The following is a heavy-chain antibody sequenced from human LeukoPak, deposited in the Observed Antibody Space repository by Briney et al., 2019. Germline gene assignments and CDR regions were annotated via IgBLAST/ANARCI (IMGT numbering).Heavy chain of an antibody. V-gene: IGHV3-7*04. CDR3: ARGVTTFDY. CDR2: IKPDGSDK. J-gene: IGHJ4*02. Sequence: GGSLRLSCAASGFTFSNYWMSWVHQAPGEGLEWVANIKPDGSDKYYVDSVKGRFTISRDNAKNSLYLQMNSLRAEDTAVYFCARGVTTFDYWGQGTLVTVSS. D-gene: IGHD4-17*01. CDR1: GFTFSNYW.